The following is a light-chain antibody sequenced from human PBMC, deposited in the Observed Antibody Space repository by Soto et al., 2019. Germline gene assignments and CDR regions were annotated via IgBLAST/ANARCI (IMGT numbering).Light chain of an antibody. CDR3: QPYNNWPLT. V-gene: IGKV3-15*01. CDR1: QSVSSN. Sequence: EILMTQSPATLSVSPGERATLSCRASQSVSSNLAWYQHKPGQTPRLLIYDTSTRATGLPTRFSGSRSGAEFTLTINSLQSEDFAVYYCQPYNNWPLTFGGGTKVDIK. J-gene: IGKJ4*01. CDR2: DTS.